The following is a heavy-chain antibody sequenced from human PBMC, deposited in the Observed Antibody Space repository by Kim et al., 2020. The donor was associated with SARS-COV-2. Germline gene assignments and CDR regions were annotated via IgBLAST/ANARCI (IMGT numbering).Heavy chain of an antibody. J-gene: IGHJ5*02. CDR3: ARDLYGSGRRWFDP. CDR1: GYTFTSYG. CDR2: ISAYNGNT. V-gene: IGHV1-18*01. D-gene: IGHD3-10*01. Sequence: ASVKVSYKASGYTFTSYGISWVRQAPGQGLEWMGWISAYNGNTNYAQKLQGRVTMTTDTSTSTAYMELRSLRSDDTAVYYCARDLYGSGRRWFDPWGQGTLVTVSS.